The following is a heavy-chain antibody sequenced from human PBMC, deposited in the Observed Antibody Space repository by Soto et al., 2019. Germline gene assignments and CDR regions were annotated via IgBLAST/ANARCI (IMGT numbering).Heavy chain of an antibody. J-gene: IGHJ4*02. Sequence: SETLSLTCTVSGGSISSSTFYWGWIRQPPGKGLEWIGSVYYDGTTYYNPSLRSRVTISVDTSKNQFSLKMSSVTAADTAAYYCAYFDWLPYRGKAPLVTVSS. CDR2: VYYDGTT. V-gene: IGHV4-39*01. CDR1: GGSISSSTFY. CDR3: AYFDWLPY. D-gene: IGHD3-9*01.